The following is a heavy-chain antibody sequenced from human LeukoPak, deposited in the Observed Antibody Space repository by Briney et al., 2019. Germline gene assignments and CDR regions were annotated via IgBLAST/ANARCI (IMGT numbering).Heavy chain of an antibody. CDR2: IIPIFGTA. D-gene: IGHD2-2*01. CDR3: ARGAQGWPPVVPGDYYYYYGMDV. Sequence: SVKVSCKASGGTFSSYAISWVRQAPGQGLEWMGGIIPIFGTANYAQKLQGRVTITADKSTSTAYMELSSLRSEDTAVYYCARGAQGWPPVVPGDYYYYYGMDVWGKGTTVTVSS. J-gene: IGHJ6*04. CDR1: GGTFSSYA. V-gene: IGHV1-69*06.